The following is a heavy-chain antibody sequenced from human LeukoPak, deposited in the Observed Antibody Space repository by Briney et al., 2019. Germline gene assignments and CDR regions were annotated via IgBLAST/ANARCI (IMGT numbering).Heavy chain of an antibody. D-gene: IGHD3-22*01. CDR2: IYSGGST. CDR3: ARGYYYDSSGYYPHH. CDR1: RFTFSSYG. J-gene: IGHJ4*02. Sequence: PGGSLRLSCAASRFTFSSYGMHWVRQAPGKGLEWVSVIYSGGSTYYADSVKGRFTISRDNSKNTLYLQMNSLRAEDTAVYYCARGYYYDSSGYYPHHWGQGTLVTVSS. V-gene: IGHV3-53*01.